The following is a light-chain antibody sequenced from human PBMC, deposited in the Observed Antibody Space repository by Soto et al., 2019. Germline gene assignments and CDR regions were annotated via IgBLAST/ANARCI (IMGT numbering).Light chain of an antibody. CDR3: QQYGSPPPWP. Sequence: EIVLTQSPGTLSLSPGERATLSCRASQSVSSSYLAWYQQKPGQAPRLLIYGASSRATGIPDRFSGSGSGTDFALTISRLEPEDFTVYYCQQYGSPPPWPFGQGTTVEIK. CDR1: QSVSSSY. V-gene: IGKV3-20*01. CDR2: GAS. J-gene: IGKJ1*01.